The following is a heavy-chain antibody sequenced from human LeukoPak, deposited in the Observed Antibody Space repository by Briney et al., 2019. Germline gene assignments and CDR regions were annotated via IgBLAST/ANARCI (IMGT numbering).Heavy chain of an antibody. CDR1: GFTFSSYW. CDR2: SNSDGSST. D-gene: IGHD6-19*01. CDR3: AREPRIAVTGTGPAAFDI. Sequence: PGGSLRLSCAASGFTFSSYWMHWVRQAPGKGLVWVSRSNSDGSSTTYADSVKGRFTISRDNAKNTLYLQMNSLRAEDTAVYYCAREPRIAVTGTGPAAFDIWGQGTMVTVSS. V-gene: IGHV3-74*01. J-gene: IGHJ3*02.